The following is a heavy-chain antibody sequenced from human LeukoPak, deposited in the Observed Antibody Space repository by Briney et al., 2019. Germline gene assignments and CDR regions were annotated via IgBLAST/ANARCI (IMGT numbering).Heavy chain of an antibody. D-gene: IGHD3-22*01. V-gene: IGHV1-69*05. CDR2: IIPILGTA. Sequence: SSVKVSCKASGGTFSSYAISLVRHAPGQGLEWMGGIIPILGTANYAQKFQGRVTITTDESTSTAYMELSSLRSEDTDVYYCATHFYYDSSGYYNGDFDYWGQGTLVTVSS. J-gene: IGHJ4*02. CDR3: ATHFYYDSSGYYNGDFDY. CDR1: GGTFSSYA.